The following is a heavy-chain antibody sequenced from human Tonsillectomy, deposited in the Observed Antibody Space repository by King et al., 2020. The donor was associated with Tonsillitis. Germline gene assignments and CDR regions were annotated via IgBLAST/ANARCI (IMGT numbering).Heavy chain of an antibody. J-gene: IGHJ6*02. Sequence: VQLVESGGGLVQPGGSLRLSCAASGFTFSSYAMSWVRQAPGKGLEWVSAISGSGGSTYYADSVKGRFTISRDNSKNTLYLQMNSLRAEDTAVYYCAKAKYSSTDYYYYGMDVWGQGTTVTVSS. CDR2: ISGSGGST. CDR1: GFTFSSYA. D-gene: IGHD6-13*01. CDR3: AKAKYSSTDYYYYGMDV. V-gene: IGHV3-23*04.